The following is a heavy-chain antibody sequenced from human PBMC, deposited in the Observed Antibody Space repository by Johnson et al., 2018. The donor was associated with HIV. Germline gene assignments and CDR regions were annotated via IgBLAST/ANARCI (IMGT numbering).Heavy chain of an antibody. Sequence: VQLVESGGGLVKPGGSLRLSCAASGFTFSNAWMSWVRQAPGKGLEWVGRIKSKTDGGTTDYAAPVKVRFTISRDDSKNNLYLQMNSLRAEDTAMYYCARDGEWQQLRLGDAFDVWGQGTMVTVSS. CDR1: GFTFSNAW. CDR3: ARDGEWQQLRLGDAFDV. J-gene: IGHJ3*01. V-gene: IGHV3-15*01. D-gene: IGHD6-13*01. CDR2: IKSKTDGGTT.